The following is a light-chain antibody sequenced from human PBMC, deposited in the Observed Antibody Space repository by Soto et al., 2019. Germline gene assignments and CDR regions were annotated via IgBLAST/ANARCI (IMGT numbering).Light chain of an antibody. Sequence: DIPMTQSPSTLSASVGDRVTITCRASQSISSWLAWYQQKPGKAPKLLIYDGSSLESGVPSRFSDSGSGTEFTLTISSLQPDDFAIYYCQQYNTYPKTFGQGTKVEIK. CDR2: DGS. CDR1: QSISSW. V-gene: IGKV1-5*01. CDR3: QQYNTYPKT. J-gene: IGKJ1*01.